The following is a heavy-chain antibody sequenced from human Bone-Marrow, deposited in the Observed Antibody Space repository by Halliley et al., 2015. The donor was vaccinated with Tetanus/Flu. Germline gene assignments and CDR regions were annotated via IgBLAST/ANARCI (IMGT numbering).Heavy chain of an antibody. D-gene: IGHD6-19*01. CDR3: AKYSSDWSFDY. CDR2: FSASGRAT. V-gene: IGHV3-23*01. J-gene: IGHJ4*01. Sequence: RGWVSAFSASGRATYDADSVKGRFTISRDNSRDTFYLQMNSLRAEDTAVYYCAKYSSDWSFDYWGQGTLVTVSS.